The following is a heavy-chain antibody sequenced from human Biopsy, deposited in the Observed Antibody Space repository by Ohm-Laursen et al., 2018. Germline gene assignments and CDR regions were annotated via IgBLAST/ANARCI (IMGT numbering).Heavy chain of an antibody. CDR3: ARNTGWYGDLYYFDY. J-gene: IGHJ4*02. V-gene: IGHV1-46*01. CDR1: GYSFTSYY. D-gene: IGHD6-19*01. Sequence: ASVKVSCKASGYSFTSYYMHWVRQAPGQGLEWMGMINPSGSTTSYPQIFQGRVTMTRDTSKSAVYMGLSSLRSADTAVYFCARNTGWYGDLYYFDYWGQGTLATVSS. CDR2: INPSGSTT.